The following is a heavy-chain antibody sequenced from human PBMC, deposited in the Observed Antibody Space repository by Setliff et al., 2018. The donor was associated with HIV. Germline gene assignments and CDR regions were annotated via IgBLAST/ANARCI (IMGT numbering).Heavy chain of an antibody. CDR3: ARRLRYFDRNYYYYYMDV. Sequence: SETLSLTCAVYGGSFSNFYWTWIRQSPGKGLEWIGEINHSGSINYNPSLKSRVTISIDTSKKQFSLNLSSMTAADTATYYCARRLRYFDRNYYYYYMDVWGTGTTVTVSS. J-gene: IGHJ6*03. CDR2: INHSGSI. CDR1: GGSFSNFY. V-gene: IGHV4-34*01. D-gene: IGHD3-9*01.